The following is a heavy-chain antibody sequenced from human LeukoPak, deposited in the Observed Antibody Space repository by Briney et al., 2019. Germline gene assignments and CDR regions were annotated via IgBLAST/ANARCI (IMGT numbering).Heavy chain of an antibody. CDR2: INWNGGST. V-gene: IGHV3-20*01. J-gene: IGHJ6*03. CDR3: ARDAVYSSWYASLGYYMDV. CDR1: GFTFDDYG. Sequence: GGSLRLSCAASGFTFDDYGMSWVRQAPGKGLEWVSGINWNGGSTGYADSVKGRFTISRDNAKNSLYLQMNSLRAEDTALYHCARDAVYSSWYASLGYYMDVWGKGTTVTVSS. D-gene: IGHD6-13*01.